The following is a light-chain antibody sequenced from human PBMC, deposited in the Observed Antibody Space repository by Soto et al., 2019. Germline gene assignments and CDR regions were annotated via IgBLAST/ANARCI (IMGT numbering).Light chain of an antibody. CDR1: QRISGY. CDR3: QQRSNWPWT. CDR2: DAS. J-gene: IGKJ1*01. V-gene: IGKV3-11*01. Sequence: EIVLTQSPGTLSLSPGERVTLSCKASQRISGYLGWYQQKPGQAPRLLIYDASNRATGIPVRFSGSGSGTDYTLTITNLEPEDFAIYYCQQRSNWPWTFGQGTKVDIK.